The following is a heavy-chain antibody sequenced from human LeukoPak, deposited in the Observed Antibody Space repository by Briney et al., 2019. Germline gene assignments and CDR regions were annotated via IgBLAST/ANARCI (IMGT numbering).Heavy chain of an antibody. Sequence: PGESLKISCKGSGYTFTNYWIGWVRQMPGEGLECMGIIYPGDSERKYNPSLQGQVTISADKSISTVYLQWSSLKASDTAIYYCARIEGSTFDYWGQGTLVTVSS. CDR2: IYPGDSER. J-gene: IGHJ4*02. CDR1: GYTFTNYW. CDR3: ARIEGSTFDY. V-gene: IGHV5-51*01.